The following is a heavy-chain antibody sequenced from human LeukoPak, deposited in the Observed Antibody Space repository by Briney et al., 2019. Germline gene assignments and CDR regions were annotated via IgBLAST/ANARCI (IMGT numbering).Heavy chain of an antibody. CDR2: INPSGGST. V-gene: IGHV1-46*01. CDR1: GYTFTSYY. J-gene: IGHJ4*02. CDR3: ARDSVDIVVVPAATYYFDY. D-gene: IGHD2-2*01. Sequence: ASVKVSCKPSGYTFTSYYMHWVRQAPGQGLEWMGIINPSGGSTSYAQKFQGRVTMTRDTSTSTVYMELSSLRSEDTAVYYCARDSVDIVVVPAATYYFDYWGQGTLVTVSS.